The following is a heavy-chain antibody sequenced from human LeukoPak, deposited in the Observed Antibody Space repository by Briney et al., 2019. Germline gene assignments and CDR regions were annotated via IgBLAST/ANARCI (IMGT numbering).Heavy chain of an antibody. D-gene: IGHD6-13*01. CDR3: AKDSSSWYRYFDY. CDR1: GFTFSNAW. CDR2: IRTKTDGETT. Sequence: GGSLRLSCAASGFTFSNAWMDWVRQAPGKGLEWVGLIRTKTDGETTDYAAPVKGRFFISRDDSTNTLYLQMNSLRAEDTAVYYCAKDSSSWYRYFDYWGQGTLVTVSS. V-gene: IGHV3-15*07. J-gene: IGHJ4*02.